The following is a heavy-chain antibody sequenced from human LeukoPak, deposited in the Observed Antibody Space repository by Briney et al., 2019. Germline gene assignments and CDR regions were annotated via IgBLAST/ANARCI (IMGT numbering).Heavy chain of an antibody. CDR2: MNPNSGNT. Sequence: GASVKVSCKASGYTFTSYDINWVRQATGQGLEWMGWMNPNSGNTGYAQKFQGRVTITADESTSTAYMELSSLRSEDTAVYYCAKGSSTYSITSYWYFDLWGRGTLVTVSS. V-gene: IGHV1-8*03. J-gene: IGHJ2*01. CDR1: GYTFTSYD. D-gene: IGHD6-13*01. CDR3: AKGSSTYSITSYWYFDL.